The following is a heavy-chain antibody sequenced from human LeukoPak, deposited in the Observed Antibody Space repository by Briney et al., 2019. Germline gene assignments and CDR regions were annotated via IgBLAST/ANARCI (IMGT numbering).Heavy chain of an antibody. D-gene: IGHD3-10*01. V-gene: IGHV1-2*02. CDR3: ARDYFGSGRYSPFDP. Sequence: GASVKVSCKASGYTFTDYSMHWVRQAPGQGLELMGWISPDSGGTKSAQKFQGRATMTRDTSINTAYMELRSLRSDDTAVYYCARDYFGSGRYSPFDPWGQGTLITVSS. J-gene: IGHJ5*02. CDR2: ISPDSGGT. CDR1: GYTFTDYS.